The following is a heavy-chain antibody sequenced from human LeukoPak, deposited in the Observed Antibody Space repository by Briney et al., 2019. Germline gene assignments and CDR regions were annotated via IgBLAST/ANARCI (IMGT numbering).Heavy chain of an antibody. V-gene: IGHV3-33*01. J-gene: IGHJ4*02. Sequence: PGGSLRLSCAASGFTFSSYGMHWVRQAPGKGLEWVAVIWYDGSNRYYADSVKGRFTISRDNSKNTLYLQMNSLRAEDTAVYYCARDHYDSFQYDYWGQGTLVTVSS. CDR2: IWYDGSNR. D-gene: IGHD3-3*01. CDR3: ARDHYDSFQYDY. CDR1: GFTFSSYG.